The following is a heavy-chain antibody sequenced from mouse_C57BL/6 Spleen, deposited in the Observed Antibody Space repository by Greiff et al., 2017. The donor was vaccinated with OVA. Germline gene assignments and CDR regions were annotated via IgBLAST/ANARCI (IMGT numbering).Heavy chain of an antibody. CDR3: ARDDYDYDAWFAY. CDR1: GYAFSSSW. D-gene: IGHD2-4*01. J-gene: IGHJ3*01. V-gene: IGHV1-82*01. CDR2: IYPGDGDT. Sequence: QVQLKESGPELVKPGASVKISCKASGYAFSSSWMNWVKQRPGKGLEWIGRIYPGDGDTNYNGKFKGKATLTADKSSSTAYMQLSSLTSEDSAVYFCARDDYDYDAWFAYWGQGTLVTVSA.